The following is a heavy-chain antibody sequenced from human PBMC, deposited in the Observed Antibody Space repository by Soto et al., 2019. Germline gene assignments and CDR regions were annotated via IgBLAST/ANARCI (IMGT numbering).Heavy chain of an antibody. Sequence: SETVSLTCTVSGGSVSSGSYYWSWIRQPPGKGLEWIGYIYYSGSTNYNPSLKSRVTISVDTSKNQFSLKLSSVTAADTAVYYCARGPPRYSGSYYVLDPWGQGTLVTVSS. CDR3: ARGPPRYSGSYYVLDP. CDR1: GGSVSSGSYY. D-gene: IGHD1-26*01. CDR2: IYYSGST. J-gene: IGHJ5*02. V-gene: IGHV4-61*01.